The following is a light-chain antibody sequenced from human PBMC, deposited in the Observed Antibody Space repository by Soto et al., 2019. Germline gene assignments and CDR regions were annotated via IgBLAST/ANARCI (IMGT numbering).Light chain of an antibody. V-gene: IGKV3-20*01. Sequence: EIVLTQSPGTLSLSPGERATLSCRASQSVSSYLAWYQQKPGQAPRLLIYGASSRATGIPDRFSGSGSGTDFTLTISRLEPEDFAVYYCQQYGSSPRTFGQGTKVXIK. CDR1: QSVSSY. J-gene: IGKJ1*01. CDR2: GAS. CDR3: QQYGSSPRT.